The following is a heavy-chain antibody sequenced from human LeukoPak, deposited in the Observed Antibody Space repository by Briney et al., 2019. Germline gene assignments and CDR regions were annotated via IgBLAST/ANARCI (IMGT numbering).Heavy chain of an antibody. Sequence: SETLSLTCTVSGGSITSSTYYWGWIRQPPGKGLEWLGSINYSESTYYNPSLKSRVTMSVDTSKNQISLKLSSVTAADTAVYYCARRPYYDFWSGYKNWFDPWGQGTLVTVSS. CDR1: GGSITSSTYY. D-gene: IGHD3-3*01. CDR3: ARRPYYDFWSGYKNWFDP. CDR2: INYSEST. V-gene: IGHV4-39*01. J-gene: IGHJ5*02.